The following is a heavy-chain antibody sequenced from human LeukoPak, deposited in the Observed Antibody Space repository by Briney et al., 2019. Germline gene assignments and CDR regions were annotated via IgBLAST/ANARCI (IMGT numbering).Heavy chain of an antibody. CDR2: INSDGSST. Sequence: GGSLRLSCEASGLTFSSYWMHWVRQAPGKGLVWVSRINSDGSSTSYADYVKGRFTISRDNAKNTLYLQMNSLRAEDTAVYYCAADSGSYQDNAFDIWGQGKMVTVSS. V-gene: IGHV3-74*01. CDR3: AADSGSYQDNAFDI. CDR1: GLTFSSYW. D-gene: IGHD1-26*01. J-gene: IGHJ3*02.